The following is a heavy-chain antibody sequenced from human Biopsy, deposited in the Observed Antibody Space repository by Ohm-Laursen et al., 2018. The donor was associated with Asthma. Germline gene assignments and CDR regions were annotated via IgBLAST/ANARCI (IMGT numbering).Heavy chain of an antibody. V-gene: IGHV3-30*03. CDR1: GFTFSSYW. D-gene: IGHD1-1*01. Sequence: SLRLSCAASGFTFSSYWMSWVRQAPGKGLEWVGVISKDASTQDYADSVKGRFTMARDNSKNTLDLQMNSLREEDTAVYYCVRDGTDDAFDIWGQGTVVSVSS. CDR3: VRDGTDDAFDI. J-gene: IGHJ3*02. CDR2: ISKDASTQ.